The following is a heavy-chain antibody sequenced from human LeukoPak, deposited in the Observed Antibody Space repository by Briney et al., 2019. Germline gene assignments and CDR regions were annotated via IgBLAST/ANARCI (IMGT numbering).Heavy chain of an antibody. CDR3: ARGVSYYDSSGYYNEYFQH. J-gene: IGHJ1*01. Sequence: SETLSLTCAVYGGSFSGYYWSWIQQPPGKGLEWIGYIYYSGSTNYNPSLKSRVTISVDTSKNQFSLKLSSVTATDTAVYYCARGVSYYDSSGYYNEYFQHWGQGTLVTVSS. CDR1: GGSFSGYY. V-gene: IGHV4-59*08. CDR2: IYYSGST. D-gene: IGHD3-22*01.